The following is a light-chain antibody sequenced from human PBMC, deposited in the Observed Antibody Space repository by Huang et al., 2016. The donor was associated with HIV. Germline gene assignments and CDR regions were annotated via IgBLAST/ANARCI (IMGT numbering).Light chain of an antibody. CDR3: QQYGRSYT. Sequence: EIVLTLSPGTLSLSPGERATLSCRASQSVVSNYLAWYQQKPGQAPRLLVHGASSRVTGIPDRFSGSGSGTDFILTISRLEPEDFAVYFCQQYGRSYTFGQGTKLEIK. V-gene: IGKV3-20*01. J-gene: IGKJ2*01. CDR1: QSVVSNY. CDR2: GAS.